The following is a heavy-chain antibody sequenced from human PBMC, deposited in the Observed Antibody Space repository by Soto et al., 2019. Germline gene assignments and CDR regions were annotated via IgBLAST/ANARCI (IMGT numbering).Heavy chain of an antibody. CDR2: ISWNSGSI. Sequence: GGSLRLSCAASGFTFDDYAMHWVRQAPGKGLEWVSGISWNSGSIGYADSVKGRFTISRDNAKNSLYLQMKSLRAEDTALYYCAKGTDFSPANYFDYWGQGTLVTVSS. CDR1: GFTFDDYA. J-gene: IGHJ4*02. D-gene: IGHD2-2*01. CDR3: AKGTDFSPANYFDY. V-gene: IGHV3-9*01.